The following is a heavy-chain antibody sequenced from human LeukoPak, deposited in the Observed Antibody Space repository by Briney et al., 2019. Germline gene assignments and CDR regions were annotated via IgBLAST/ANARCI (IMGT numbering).Heavy chain of an antibody. D-gene: IGHD1-26*01. Sequence: PGGSLRLSCAASGFTFSSYAMHWVRQAPGKGLEWVAVISYDGSNKYYADSVKGRFTISRDNSKNTLYLQMNSLRAEDTAVYYCARDLQELLRVMGGWGQGTLVTVSS. V-gene: IGHV3-30*04. J-gene: IGHJ4*02. CDR3: ARDLQELLRVMGG. CDR2: ISYDGSNK. CDR1: GFTFSSYA.